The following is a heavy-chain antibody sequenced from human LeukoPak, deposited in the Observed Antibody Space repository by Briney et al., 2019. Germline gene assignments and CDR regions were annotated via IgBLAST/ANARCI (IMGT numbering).Heavy chain of an antibody. CDR2: ITSSGDGT. Sequence: GGSLRLSCAASGFTFSIYAMSWVRQAPGKGLQWVSSITSSGDGTYYADSEKGRFTISRDNSENMLYLQMNSLRVEDTAVYFCAKDRPNYYGSNGHYYRRDGDYWGQGTLVTVSS. V-gene: IGHV3-23*01. CDR1: GFTFSIYA. CDR3: AKDRPNYYGSNGHYYRRDGDY. D-gene: IGHD3-22*01. J-gene: IGHJ4*02.